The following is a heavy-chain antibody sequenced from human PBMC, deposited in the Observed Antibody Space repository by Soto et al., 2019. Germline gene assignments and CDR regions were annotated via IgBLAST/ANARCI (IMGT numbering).Heavy chain of an antibody. V-gene: IGHV4-59*13. CDR1: GDSISSYY. J-gene: IGHJ5*02. Sequence: QVQLQESGPGLVKPSETLSLTCTVSGDSISSYYWSWIRQPPGKGLEWVGYISYTGSTIYNPSLESRATISPDTSKNQVSLSLNSVTVADTAVYSCASVGELPVWFDPWGRGTLVTVSS. CDR2: ISYTGST. CDR3: ASVGELPVWFDP. D-gene: IGHD3-10*01.